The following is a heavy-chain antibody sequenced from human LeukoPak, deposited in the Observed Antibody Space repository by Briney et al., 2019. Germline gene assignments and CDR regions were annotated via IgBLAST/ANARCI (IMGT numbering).Heavy chain of an antibody. CDR1: GGSFSGYY. V-gene: IGHV4-34*01. J-gene: IGHJ5*02. CDR2: LYHSGNS. D-gene: IGHD3-10*01. CDR3: TRHQTNFYGSGAPFDP. Sequence: PSETLSLTCAVYGGSFSGYYWSWIRQPPGGGLEWIAGLYHSGNSNYNPSLKSRVTMSVDTSKNQFSLQLTSMTAADTAIYYCTRHQTNFYGSGAPFDPWGQGTLVTVSS.